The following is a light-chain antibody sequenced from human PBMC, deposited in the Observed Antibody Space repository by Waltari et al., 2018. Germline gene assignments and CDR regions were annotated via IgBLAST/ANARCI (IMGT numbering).Light chain of an antibody. CDR3: HSRDASGSGGA. J-gene: IGLJ2*01. CDR2: DKN. Sequence: TQDPAVSVAMGQTVRITCQGDSLRSYYASWYQQRPGQAPILVMDDKNSRPSGVPDRFSGSSSDDTASLTITGAQAEDEAYYYCHSRDASGSGGAFGGGTKLTVL. V-gene: IGLV3-19*01. CDR1: SLRSYY.